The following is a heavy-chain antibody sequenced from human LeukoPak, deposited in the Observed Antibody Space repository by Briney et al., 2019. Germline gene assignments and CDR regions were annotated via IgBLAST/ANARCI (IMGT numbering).Heavy chain of an antibody. Sequence: SETLSLNCTVSGVSISGYYWSWIRQPPGKGLEWIGYIYYSGSTNYNPSLKSRVTISLDTSKNQFSLKLSSVTAADTAVYYCARRTKYCSSTSCYILLDYWGQGTLVTVSS. V-gene: IGHV4-59*08. CDR2: IYYSGST. CDR1: GVSISGYY. J-gene: IGHJ4*02. D-gene: IGHD2-2*02. CDR3: ARRTKYCSSTSCYILLDY.